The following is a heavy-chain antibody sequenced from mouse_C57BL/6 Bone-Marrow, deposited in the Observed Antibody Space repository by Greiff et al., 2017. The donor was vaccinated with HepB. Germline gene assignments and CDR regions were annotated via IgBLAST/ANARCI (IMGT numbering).Heavy chain of an antibody. J-gene: IGHJ1*03. V-gene: IGHV7-1*01. CDR1: GFTFSDFY. CDR3: ARGASSTRYFDV. CDR2: SRNKANDYTT. Sequence: DVQLQESGGGLVQSGRSLRLSCATSGFTFSDFYMEWVRQAPGKGLEWIAASRNKANDYTTEYSASVKGRFIVSRDTSQSILYLQMNALRAEDTAIYYCARGASSTRYFDVWGTGTTVTVSS. D-gene: IGHD1-1*01.